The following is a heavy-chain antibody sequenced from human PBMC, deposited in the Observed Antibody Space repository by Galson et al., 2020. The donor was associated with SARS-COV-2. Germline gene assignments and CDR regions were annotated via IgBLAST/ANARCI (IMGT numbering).Heavy chain of an antibody. CDR3: ARVDYDSLGYYLDY. CDR1: GSSITTYY. D-gene: IGHD3-22*01. J-gene: IGHJ4*02. V-gene: IGHV4-59*01. Sequence: SETLSLTCTVSGSSITTYYWSWIRQPPGAGLEWIGYIYYSGSTAYNPTLKSRGTFSVDTSKNQFSLKLTSVTAADTAVYYCARVDYDSLGYYLDYWCQVTLVTVSS. CDR2: IYYSGST.